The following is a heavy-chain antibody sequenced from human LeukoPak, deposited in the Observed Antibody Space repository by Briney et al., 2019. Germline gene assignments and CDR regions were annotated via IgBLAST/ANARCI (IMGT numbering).Heavy chain of an antibody. Sequence: SETLSLTCTVSGGSISSSSYYWGWIRQPPGKGLEWIGDVYYSGSTNYNPSLKSRVTISVDTSKNQFSLRLTSVTAADTAVYHCARDSRTTTTFDIWGQGTMVTVSS. D-gene: IGHD1-1*01. CDR3: ARDSRTTTTFDI. J-gene: IGHJ3*02. CDR2: VYYSGST. V-gene: IGHV4-61*01. CDR1: GGSISSSSYY.